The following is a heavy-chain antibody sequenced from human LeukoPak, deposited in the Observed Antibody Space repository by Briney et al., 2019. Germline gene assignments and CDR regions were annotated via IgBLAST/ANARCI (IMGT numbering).Heavy chain of an antibody. V-gene: IGHV3-21*01. J-gene: IGHJ4*02. CDR2: ISSSSSYI. D-gene: IGHD6-13*01. CDR3: TRDVSIPAAGTSLEY. CDR1: GFTFSSYS. Sequence: GGSLRLSCAASGFTFSSYSMNWVRQAPGKGLEWVLCISSSSSYIYYADSVKGRSTISRDNAKNSLYLQMNSLRAEDTAVYYCTRDVSIPAAGTSLEYWGQGTLVTVSS.